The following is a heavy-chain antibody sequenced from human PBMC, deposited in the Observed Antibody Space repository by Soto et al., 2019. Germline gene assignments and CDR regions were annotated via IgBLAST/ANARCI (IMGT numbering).Heavy chain of an antibody. CDR1: GYTFTSYY. CDR3: ARFPEQDKYYDILTGLPLYYGMDV. J-gene: IGHJ6*02. Sequence: ASVKVSCKASGYTFTSYYMHWVRQAPGQGLEWMGIINPSGGSTSYAQKFQGRVTMTRETSTSTVYMELSSLRSEDTAVYYCARFPEQDKYYDILTGLPLYYGMDVWGQGTTVTVSS. CDR2: INPSGGST. D-gene: IGHD3-9*01. V-gene: IGHV1-46*01.